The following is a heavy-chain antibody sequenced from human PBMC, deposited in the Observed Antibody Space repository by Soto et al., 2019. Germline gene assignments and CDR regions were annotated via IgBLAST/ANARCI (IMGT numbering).Heavy chain of an antibody. CDR2: INSDGSST. CDR3: PRELGLTTFGVVISDYYYYGMDV. D-gene: IGHD3-3*01. Sequence: GGSLRLSCAASGFTFSSYWMHWVRQAPGKGLVWVSRINSDGSSTSYADSVKGRFTISRDNAKNTLYLQMNSLRAEDTAVYYCPRELGLTTFGVVISDYYYYGMDVWGPGTTVIVSS. J-gene: IGHJ6*02. CDR1: GFTFSSYW. V-gene: IGHV3-74*01.